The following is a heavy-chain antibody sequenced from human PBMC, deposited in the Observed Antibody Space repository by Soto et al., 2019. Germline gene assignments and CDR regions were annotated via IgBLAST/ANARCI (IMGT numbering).Heavy chain of an antibody. J-gene: IGHJ5*02. V-gene: IGHV3-23*01. CDR2: IGGSGSSA. Sequence: PGGSLRLSCAASGFTFKNFAVSWVRQAPGKGMEWVSAIGGSGSSANYADSVKGRFTVSRDDSKSTLYLQMSGLRVDDTALYYCATDAVAYNGEWDWFDLWGQGTLVTVSS. D-gene: IGHD3-10*01. CDR3: ATDAVAYNGEWDWFDL. CDR1: GFTFKNFA.